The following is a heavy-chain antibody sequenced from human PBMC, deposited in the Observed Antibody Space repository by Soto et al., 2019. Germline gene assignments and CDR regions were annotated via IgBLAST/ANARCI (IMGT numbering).Heavy chain of an antibody. CDR2: IIPIFATV. Sequence: QVQLVQSGSEVTKPGSSVKVSCKASGGSFSSNPISWVRQAPGQGLEWMAGIIPIFATVHYAQKFQGRVTITADESTSTAYMELTSLRSEDTAVYFCARGGRGYSSAPRYYFDYWGQGTLVTVS. CDR1: GGSFSSNP. CDR3: ARGGRGYSSAPRYYFDY. J-gene: IGHJ4*02. V-gene: IGHV1-69*01. D-gene: IGHD5-18*01.